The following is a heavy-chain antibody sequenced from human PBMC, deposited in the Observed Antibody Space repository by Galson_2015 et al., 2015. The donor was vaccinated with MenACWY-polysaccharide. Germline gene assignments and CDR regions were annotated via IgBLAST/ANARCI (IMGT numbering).Heavy chain of an antibody. Sequence: CAISGDSVSSNGVAWNWIRQSPSRGLEWLGRTHYRSKWYNDYAVSVKSRISINADTSKNQFSLQLNSVTPEDTAVYYCARGRYSAFDTWGQETMVTVSS. CDR1: GDSVSSNGVA. D-gene: IGHD2-15*01. CDR3: ARGRYSAFDT. CDR2: THYRSKWYN. J-gene: IGHJ3*02. V-gene: IGHV6-1*01.